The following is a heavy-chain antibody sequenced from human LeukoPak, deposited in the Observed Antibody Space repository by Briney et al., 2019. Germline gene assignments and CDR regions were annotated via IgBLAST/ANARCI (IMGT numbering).Heavy chain of an antibody. CDR1: GFTFSNYA. Sequence: GSLRLSCAASGFTFSNYAMSWVRQAPGKGLEWVSVISGSGGSTYYADSVKGRFTISRDNSKNTLYLQMNSLRAEDTAVYYCAKVPIAAAGNPFDYWGQGTLVTVSS. D-gene: IGHD6-13*01. J-gene: IGHJ4*02. CDR2: ISGSGGST. V-gene: IGHV3-23*01. CDR3: AKVPIAAAGNPFDY.